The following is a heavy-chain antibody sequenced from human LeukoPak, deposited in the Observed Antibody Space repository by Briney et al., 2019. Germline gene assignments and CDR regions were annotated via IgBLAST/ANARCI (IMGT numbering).Heavy chain of an antibody. D-gene: IGHD3-22*01. CDR2: ISAYNGNT. Sequence: GASVKVSCKAPGYTFTSYGISWVRQAPGQGLEWMGWISAYNGNTNYAQKLQGRVTMTTDTSTSTAYMELRSLRSDDTAVYYCARVPYYYDSSGYQDYWGQGTLVTVSS. J-gene: IGHJ4*02. CDR3: ARVPYYYDSSGYQDY. V-gene: IGHV1-18*01. CDR1: GYTFTSYG.